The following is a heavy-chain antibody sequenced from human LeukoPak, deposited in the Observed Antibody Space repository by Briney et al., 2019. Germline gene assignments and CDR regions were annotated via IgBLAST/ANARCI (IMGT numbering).Heavy chain of an antibody. Sequence: GGSLRLSRAASGFTFSSYAMSWVRQAPGKGLEWVSAISGSGGSTYYADSVKGRFTISRDNSKNTLYLQMNSLRAEDTAVYYCAILTTVTTKGDYWGQGTPVTVSS. V-gene: IGHV3-23*01. J-gene: IGHJ4*02. CDR3: AILTTVTTKGDY. CDR2: ISGSGGST. D-gene: IGHD4-17*01. CDR1: GFTFSSYA.